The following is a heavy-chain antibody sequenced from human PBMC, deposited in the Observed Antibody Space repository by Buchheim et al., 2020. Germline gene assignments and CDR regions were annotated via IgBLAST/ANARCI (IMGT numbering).Heavy chain of an antibody. Sequence: QLQLQESGPGLVKPSETLALTCHVSGGSISSSDHYWGWIRQSPGKGLEWIASVFYTGRTYENPSLERRVTISVDRSKNLFSLKLSSVTASDTALYYCARHGVVGGSLVDMWGQGT. J-gene: IGHJ4*02. CDR1: GGSISSSDHY. V-gene: IGHV4-39*01. D-gene: IGHD1-26*01. CDR2: VFYTGRT. CDR3: ARHGVVGGSLVDM.